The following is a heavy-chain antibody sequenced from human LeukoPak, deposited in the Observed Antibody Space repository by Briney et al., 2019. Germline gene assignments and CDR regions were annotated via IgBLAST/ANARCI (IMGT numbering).Heavy chain of an antibody. J-gene: IGHJ6*03. Sequence: GGSLRLSCAASGFTFSSYWMSWVRQAPGKGLEWLANIKQDGSEKYYVDSVKGRFTISRDNAKNSLYLQMNSLRAEDTAVYYCARHNYDFWSVYMDVWGKGTTVTVSS. V-gene: IGHV3-7*01. CDR1: GFTFSSYW. CDR3: ARHNYDFWSVYMDV. D-gene: IGHD3-3*01. CDR2: IKQDGSEK.